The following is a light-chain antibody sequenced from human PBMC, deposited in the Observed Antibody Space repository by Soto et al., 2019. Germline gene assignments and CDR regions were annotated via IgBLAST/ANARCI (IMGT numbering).Light chain of an antibody. CDR2: DNQ. V-gene: IGLV1-51*01. CDR1: TSNIAGNT. CDR3: GTWDSSLTIGVI. J-gene: IGLJ2*01. Sequence: QSVLTQPPSLSGTPGQRVTISCSGSTSNIAGNTVHWYQHLPETAPKLLIYDNQKRPSGIPDRFSASKSGTLATLDITGLQTGDEADYYCGTWDSSLTIGVIFGGGTKLTVL.